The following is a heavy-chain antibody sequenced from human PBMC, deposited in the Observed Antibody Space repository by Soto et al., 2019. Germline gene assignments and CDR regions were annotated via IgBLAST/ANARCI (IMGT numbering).Heavy chain of an antibody. Sequence: RLSCAASGFPFSSYGMHWVRQAPGKGLEWVAVISNDGGKKYYSASVKGRFTISRDNSKNMLYLQMNNLRDEDTAVYYCADPGSTDLDVWGQGTTVTVSS. V-gene: IGHV3-30*03. J-gene: IGHJ6*02. CDR2: ISNDGGKK. CDR1: GFPFSSYG. D-gene: IGHD2-21*01. CDR3: ADPGSTDLDV.